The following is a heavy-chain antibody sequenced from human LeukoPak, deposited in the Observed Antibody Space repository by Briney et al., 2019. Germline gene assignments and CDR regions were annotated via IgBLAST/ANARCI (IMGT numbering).Heavy chain of an antibody. Sequence: SETLSFTCAVYGGSFSGYYWSWIRQPPGKGLEWIGEINHSGSTNYNPSLKSRVTISVDTSKNQFSLKLSSVTAADTAVYYCARFRRLRFFDYWGQGTLVTVSS. CDR2: INHSGST. CDR1: GGSFSGYY. J-gene: IGHJ4*02. D-gene: IGHD4-17*01. V-gene: IGHV4-34*01. CDR3: ARFRRLRFFDY.